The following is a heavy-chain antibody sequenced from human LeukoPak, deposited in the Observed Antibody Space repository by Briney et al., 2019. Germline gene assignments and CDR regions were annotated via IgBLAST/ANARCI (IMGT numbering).Heavy chain of an antibody. J-gene: IGHJ5*01. V-gene: IGHV1-2*06. CDR3: ARDVSYYDSGYYYDS. CDR1: GYTFTGYY. Sequence: ASVKVSCKASGYTFTGYYINWVRQAPGQGLEWMGRINPNSGGTNYAQKFQGRVTMTRDTSINTAYMELSRLRSDDTAVYYCARDVSYYDSGYYYDSWGQGTLVTVSS. D-gene: IGHD3-22*01. CDR2: INPNSGGT.